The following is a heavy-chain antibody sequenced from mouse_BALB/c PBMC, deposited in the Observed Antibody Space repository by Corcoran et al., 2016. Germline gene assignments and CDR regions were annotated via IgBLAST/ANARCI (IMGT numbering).Heavy chain of an antibody. CDR2: INTYTGEP. CDR3: ARETFDY. V-gene: IGHV9-1*02. J-gene: IGHJ2*01. Sequence: QIQLVQSGPELKKPGETVKISCKASGYTFTNYGMNWVKQAPGKGLKWMGWINTYTGEPTYADDFKGRFAFSMETSASTAYLQINNLKNEDMATYFCARETFDYWGQGTTLTVSS. CDR1: GYTFTNYG.